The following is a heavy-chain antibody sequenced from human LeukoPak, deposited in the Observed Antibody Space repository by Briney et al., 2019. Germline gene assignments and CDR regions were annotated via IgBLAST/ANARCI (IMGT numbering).Heavy chain of an antibody. Sequence: PGGSLGLSCEASGFTFGRFAMTWVRQTPGKGLQWFSSISSSGNTYYADSVKGRFTISRDNSKNLVNLQMNSLRAEDTAIYYCVKGRMSEDGLDFWGQGSLFTVSS. CDR1: GFTFGRFA. V-gene: IGHV3-23*01. J-gene: IGHJ1*01. D-gene: IGHD3-9*01. CDR3: VKGRMSEDGLDF. CDR2: ISSSGNT.